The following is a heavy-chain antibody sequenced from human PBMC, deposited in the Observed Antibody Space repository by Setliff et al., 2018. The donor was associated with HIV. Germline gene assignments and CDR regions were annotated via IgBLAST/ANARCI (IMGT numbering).Heavy chain of an antibody. Sequence: PSETLSLTCTVSGGSISRGDYYWNWIRQPAGKGLEWIGHIQTSGSTNYNPSLKGRVTISVDTSKNQLSLKVISVTAADTAVYYCARDRGLRGWFDPWGQGTLVTVS. D-gene: IGHD4-17*01. J-gene: IGHJ5*02. CDR3: ARDRGLRGWFDP. CDR2: IQTSGST. V-gene: IGHV4-61*09. CDR1: GGSISRGDYY.